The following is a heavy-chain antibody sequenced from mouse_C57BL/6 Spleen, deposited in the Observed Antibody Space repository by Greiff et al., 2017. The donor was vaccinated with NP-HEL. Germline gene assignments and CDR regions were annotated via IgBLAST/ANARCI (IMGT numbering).Heavy chain of an antibody. CDR3: ARHGYYGGYFEV. D-gene: IGHD1-1*01. CDR1: GFTFSSYT. CDR2: ISGGGGNT. Sequence: EVKLVESGGGLVKPGGSLKLSCAASGFTFSSYTMSWVRQTPEKRLEWVATISGGGGNTYYPDSVKGRFTISRDNAKNTLYLRMSSLRSEDTALYYCARHGYYGGYFEVWGTGTTVTVAS. V-gene: IGHV5-9*01. J-gene: IGHJ1*03.